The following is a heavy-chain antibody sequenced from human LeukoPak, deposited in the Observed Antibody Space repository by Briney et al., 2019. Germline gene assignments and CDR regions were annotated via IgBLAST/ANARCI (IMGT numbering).Heavy chain of an antibody. D-gene: IGHD2-2*02. CDR2: IKQDGSEK. J-gene: IGHJ4*02. Sequence: GGSLRLSCAASGFTFSSYAMSWVRQAPGKGLEWVANIKQDGSEKYYVDSVKGRFTISRDNAKNSLYLQMNSLRAEDTAVYYCARGGIVVVPAAIRHDYWGQGTLVTVSS. CDR1: GFTFSSYA. V-gene: IGHV3-7*04. CDR3: ARGGIVVVPAAIRHDY.